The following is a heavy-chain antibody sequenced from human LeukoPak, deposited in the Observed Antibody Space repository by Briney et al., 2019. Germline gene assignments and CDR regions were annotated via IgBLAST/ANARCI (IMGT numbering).Heavy chain of an antibody. CDR1: GYTFTSYD. V-gene: IGHV1-8*01. CDR2: MNPNSGNT. Sequence: ASVKVSCKASGYTFTSYDINWVRQATGQGLEWMGWMNPNSGNTGYAHKFKGRVTMTRNNSISTAYVELSSLRSEDTAVYYCAGGGSDSGWFDPWGQGTLVTVSS. CDR3: AGGGSDSGWFDP. D-gene: IGHD1-26*01. J-gene: IGHJ5*02.